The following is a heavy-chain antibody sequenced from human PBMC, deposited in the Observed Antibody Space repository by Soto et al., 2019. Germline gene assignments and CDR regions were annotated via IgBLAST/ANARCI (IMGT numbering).Heavy chain of an antibody. CDR3: ARRLPEDVSYGVFDY. Sequence: PGGSLRLSCTTSGFTFNNYWMTWVRQAPGKGLEWVATIKEDGSEKYYGDSLKGRFTVSRDNAKKSLYLQMDSLRVEDTAVYYCARRLPEDVSYGVFDYWGQGNLVTVSS. CDR1: GFTFNNYW. CDR2: IKEDGSEK. J-gene: IGHJ4*02. V-gene: IGHV3-7*03. D-gene: IGHD4-17*01.